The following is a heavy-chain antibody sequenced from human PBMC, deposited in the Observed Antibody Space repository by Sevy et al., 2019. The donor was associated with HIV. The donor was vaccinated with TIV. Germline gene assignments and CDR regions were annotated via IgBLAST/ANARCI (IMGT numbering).Heavy chain of an antibody. CDR1: GGSISSYY. Sequence: SETLSLTCTVSGGSISSYYWSWIRQPAGKGLEWIGRIYPSGSTNYNPSLKSRVTMSVDTSKNQFSLKLSSVTAADTAVYYCARDAPDIVVVPAAFYFDYWGQGTLVTVSS. D-gene: IGHD2-2*01. CDR3: ARDAPDIVVVPAAFYFDY. CDR2: IYPSGST. J-gene: IGHJ4*02. V-gene: IGHV4-4*07.